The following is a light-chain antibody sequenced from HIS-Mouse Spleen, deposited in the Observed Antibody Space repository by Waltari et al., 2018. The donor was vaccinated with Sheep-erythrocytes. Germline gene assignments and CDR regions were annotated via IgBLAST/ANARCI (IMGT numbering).Light chain of an antibody. J-gene: IGLJ3*02. CDR3: CSYAGSYTWV. CDR1: SSDVGGYNY. V-gene: IGLV2-11*01. CDR2: DVS. Sequence: QSALTQPRSVSGSPGQSVTISCTGTSSDVGGYNYVSWYQQHPGKAPKLMIYDVSKRPSGVPGRFSGCKSGNTASLTISGLQAEDEADYYCCSYAGSYTWVFGGGTKLTVL.